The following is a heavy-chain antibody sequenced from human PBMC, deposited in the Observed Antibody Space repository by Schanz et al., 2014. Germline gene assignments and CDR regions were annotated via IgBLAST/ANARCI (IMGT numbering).Heavy chain of an antibody. J-gene: IGHJ6*03. CDR2: LSGSGGST. Sequence: VQLVESGGGLIQRGESLRLSCSASGFSFSSYSMNWVRQAPGKGLEWVSALSGSGGSTYYADSVKGRFTVSRDNARNSLYLHMNTLGAEDTAVYYCARDGDRFYHNYYMDVWGKGTTVTVSS. D-gene: IGHD4-17*01. CDR1: GFSFSSYS. V-gene: IGHV3-48*01. CDR3: ARDGDRFYHNYYMDV.